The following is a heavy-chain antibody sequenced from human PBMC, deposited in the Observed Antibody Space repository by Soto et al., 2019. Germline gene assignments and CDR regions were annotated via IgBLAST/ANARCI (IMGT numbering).Heavy chain of an antibody. V-gene: IGHV3-11*05. J-gene: IGHJ4*02. CDR3: ARDSVYYGDYESNYFDY. D-gene: IGHD4-17*01. CDR2: MSSSSSYT. CDR1: GFTFSDYY. Sequence: QVQLVESGGGLVKPGGSLRLSCAASGFTFSDYYMSWIRQAPGKGLEWVSYMSSSSSYTNYADSVKGRFTISRDNAKNSLYLQMNSLRAEDTAVYYCARDSVYYGDYESNYFDYWGQGTLVTVSS.